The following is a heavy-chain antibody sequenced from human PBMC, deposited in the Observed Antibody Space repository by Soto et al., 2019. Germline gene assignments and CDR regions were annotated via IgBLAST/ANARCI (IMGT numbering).Heavy chain of an antibody. Sequence: QVQLVESGGGVVQPGRSLRLSCAASGFTFSSYGMHWVRQAPGKGLEWVAVIWYDGSNKYYADSVKGRFTITRDNSKNPLYLQMNSLRAEDTAVDYCARADGWFGGPGYYYYGMVVWVEGTTVAVSS. J-gene: IGHJ6*04. CDR2: IWYDGSNK. D-gene: IGHD3-10*01. CDR3: ARADGWFGGPGYYYYGMVV. CDR1: GFTFSSYG. V-gene: IGHV3-33*01.